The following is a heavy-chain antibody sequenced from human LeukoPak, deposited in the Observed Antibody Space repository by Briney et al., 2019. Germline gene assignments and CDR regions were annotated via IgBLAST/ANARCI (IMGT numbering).Heavy chain of an antibody. CDR2: IYYSGST. CDR1: GGSISSYY. Sequence: PSETLSLTCTVSGGSISSYYWSWIRQPPGKGLEWIGYIYYSGSTNYNPSLKSRVTISVDTSKNQFSLKLSSVTAADTAVYYCARHRIRSHAHAFDIWGQGTMVTVSS. J-gene: IGHJ3*02. CDR3: ARHRIRSHAHAFDI. V-gene: IGHV4-59*08. D-gene: IGHD1-14*01.